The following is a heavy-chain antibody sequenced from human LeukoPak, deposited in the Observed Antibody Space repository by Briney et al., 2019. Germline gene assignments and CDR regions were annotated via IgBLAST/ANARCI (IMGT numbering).Heavy chain of an antibody. D-gene: IGHD3-22*01. CDR3: ARASGYYLFDY. CDR1: GFTFDDYA. Sequence: GRSLRLSYAASGFTFDDYAMHWVRQAPGKGLEWVSGISWNSGSIGYADSVKGRFTISRDNAKNSLYLQMNSLRAEDTAVYYCARASGYYLFDYWGQGTLVTVSS. J-gene: IGHJ4*02. CDR2: ISWNSGSI. V-gene: IGHV3-9*01.